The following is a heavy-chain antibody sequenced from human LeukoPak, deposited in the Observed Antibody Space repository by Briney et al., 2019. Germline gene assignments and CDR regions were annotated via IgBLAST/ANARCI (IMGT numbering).Heavy chain of an antibody. V-gene: IGHV3-23*01. CDR1: GFTLSSYA. CDR2: ISGSGTNT. D-gene: IGHD2-2*01. J-gene: IGHJ4*02. CDR3: VKHSAPVLAAARFDY. Sequence: GGSLRLSCVASGFTLSSYAVSWVRQAPGKGLEWVSVISGSGTNTYYADSVKGRFTISRDNSKNTLYLQMNSLRAEDTALYYCVKHSAPVLAAARFDYWGQGNLVTVSS.